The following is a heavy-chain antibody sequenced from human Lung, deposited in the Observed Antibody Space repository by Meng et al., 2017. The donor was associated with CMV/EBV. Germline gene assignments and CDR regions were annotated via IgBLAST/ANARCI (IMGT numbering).Heavy chain of an antibody. D-gene: IGHD5-24*01. J-gene: IGHJ4*02. CDR2: IYFSGNT. CDR1: GGSISSSSYY. V-gene: IGHV4-39*07. Sequence: PLQEWGPGQVQPSEPLSLTCIVSGGSISSSSYYWGWIRQSPGKGLEWIGSIYFSGNTYYNPSLKSRVTMSVGTAQNKFSLTLRSVTAADTAVYYCVTETGYNYDNWGQGALVTVSS. CDR3: VTETGYNYDN.